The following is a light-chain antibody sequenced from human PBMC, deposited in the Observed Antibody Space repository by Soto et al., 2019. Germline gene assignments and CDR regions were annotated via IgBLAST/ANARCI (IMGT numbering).Light chain of an antibody. Sequence: PGERATFSCRASQRVSSRFLAWYQQKPGQAPRLLIYGASSRATGIPDRFSGSGSGTDFTLTISRLEPEDFAVYYCHYYDDSPPFPFGPGTKLDIK. CDR3: HYYDDSPPFP. CDR2: GAS. CDR1: QRVSSRF. J-gene: IGKJ3*01. V-gene: IGKV3-20*01.